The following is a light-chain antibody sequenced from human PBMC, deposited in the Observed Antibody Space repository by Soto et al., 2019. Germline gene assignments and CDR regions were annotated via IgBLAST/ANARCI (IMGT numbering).Light chain of an antibody. CDR3: QSYDTSLTATYV. V-gene: IGLV1-40*01. CDR1: SSNIGAGYD. CDR2: GNN. J-gene: IGLJ1*01. Sequence: QSVLTQPPSVSGAPGQRVTISCAGSSSNIGAGYDVYWYQHLPRTAPKLLIYGNNNRPSGVPDRCSGSKSGTSASLAITGLQAEDEALYYCQSYDTSLTATYVFGNGTKLTVL.